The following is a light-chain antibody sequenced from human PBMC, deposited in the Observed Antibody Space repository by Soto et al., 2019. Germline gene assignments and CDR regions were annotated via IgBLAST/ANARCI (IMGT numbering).Light chain of an antibody. Sequence: DIQMTQSPSTLSASVGDRVTITCRASQSISAWLAWYQQKPGKVPKLLIYRASTLESGVPSRFSGSESGTEFTLTISSLQPDDFATYYCQQYKDYPVTVGQGTKVDSK. CDR2: RAS. CDR1: QSISAW. V-gene: IGKV1-5*03. J-gene: IGKJ1*01. CDR3: QQYKDYPVT.